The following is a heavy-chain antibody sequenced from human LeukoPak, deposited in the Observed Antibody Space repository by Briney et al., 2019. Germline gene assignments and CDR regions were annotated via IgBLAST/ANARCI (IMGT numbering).Heavy chain of an antibody. V-gene: IGHV4-38-2*02. Sequence: PSETLSLTCAVSGYSISSGYYWGWIRQPPGKGLEWIGSIYHSGSTYYNPSLKSRVTISVDTSKNQFSLKLSSVTAADTAVYYCARDPARDIVVVPAAPGCPWGRGTLVTVSS. D-gene: IGHD2-2*01. J-gene: IGHJ5*02. CDR2: IYHSGST. CDR1: GYSISSGYY. CDR3: ARDPARDIVVVPAAPGCP.